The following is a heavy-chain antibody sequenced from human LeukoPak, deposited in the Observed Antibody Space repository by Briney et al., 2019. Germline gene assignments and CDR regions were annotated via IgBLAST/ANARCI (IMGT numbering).Heavy chain of an antibody. Sequence: GGSLRLSCAASGFNFSSYWMGWVRQAPGKGLEWVANIKQDGSEKYYVDSVKGRFTISRDNAKNSLYLQMNSLRAEDTAMYYCATYRKWELLHYWGQGTLVTVSS. J-gene: IGHJ4*02. CDR1: GFNFSSYW. V-gene: IGHV3-7*03. D-gene: IGHD1-26*01. CDR2: IKQDGSEK. CDR3: ATYRKWELLHY.